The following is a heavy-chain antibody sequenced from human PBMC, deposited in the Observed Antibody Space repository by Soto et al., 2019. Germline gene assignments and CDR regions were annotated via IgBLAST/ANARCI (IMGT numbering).Heavy chain of an antibody. CDR2: IFYTGTT. Sequence: KASETLSLTCPVSGGSVSYNSYYWGWIRQPPGKGLEWVGGIFYTGTTYYNPSLKDRLSISVDTSKNSFSLNLTSVTAADTAVYFCARLVVVAPVANVWGQGALVTVSS. D-gene: IGHD2-21*01. J-gene: IGHJ4*02. V-gene: IGHV4-39*01. CDR3: ARLVVVAPVANV. CDR1: GGSVSYNSYY.